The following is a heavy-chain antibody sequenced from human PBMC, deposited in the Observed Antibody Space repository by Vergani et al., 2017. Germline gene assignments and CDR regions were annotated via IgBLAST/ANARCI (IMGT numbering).Heavy chain of an antibody. J-gene: IGHJ5*02. D-gene: IGHD1-7*01. CDR1: GYTFTSYA. Sequence: QVQLVQSGAEVKKSGASVKVSCKASGYTFTSYAMHWVRQAPGQRLEWMGWINAGNGNTKYSQKFQGRVTITRDTSASTAYMELSSLRSEDTAVYYCARRIGSNYWWFDPWGQGTLVTVSS. V-gene: IGHV1-3*01. CDR3: ARRIGSNYWWFDP. CDR2: INAGNGNT.